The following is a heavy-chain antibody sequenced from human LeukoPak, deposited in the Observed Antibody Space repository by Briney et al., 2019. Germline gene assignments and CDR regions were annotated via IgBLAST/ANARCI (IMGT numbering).Heavy chain of an antibody. CDR3: ARVGGGYCSSTSCYELDY. J-gene: IGHJ4*02. CDR1: GGSFSGYY. V-gene: IGHV4-34*01. CDR2: INHSGST. Sequence: SETLSLTCAVYGGSFSGYYWSWIRQPPGKGLEWIGEINHSGSTNYNPSLKSRVTISVDTSKNQFSLKLSSVTAADTAVYYCARVGGGYCSSTSCYELDYWGQGTQVTVSS. D-gene: IGHD2-2*01.